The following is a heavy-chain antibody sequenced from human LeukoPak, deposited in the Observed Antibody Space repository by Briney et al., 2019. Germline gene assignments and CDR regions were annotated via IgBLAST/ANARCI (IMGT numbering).Heavy chain of an antibody. J-gene: IGHJ4*02. CDR3: AHREYDCSGGSCYQKPFDY. CDR1: GFSLSTSGVG. D-gene: IGHD2-15*01. Sequence: SGPTLVNPTQTLTLTCTFSGFSLSTSGVGVGWIRQPPGKALEWLALIYGDDDKRYSPSLKSRLTTTKDTSKNQVVLTMTYMDPVDTATYYCAHREYDCSGGSCYQKPFDYWGQGTLVTVSS. V-gene: IGHV2-5*02. CDR2: IYGDDDK.